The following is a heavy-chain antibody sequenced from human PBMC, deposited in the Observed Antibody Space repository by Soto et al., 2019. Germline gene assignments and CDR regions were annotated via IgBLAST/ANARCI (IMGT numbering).Heavy chain of an antibody. J-gene: IGHJ6*02. CDR1: GGTFSSYA. V-gene: IGHV1-69*04. D-gene: IGHD3-9*01. CDR3: ARPATIFDYYYYGMDV. Sequence: SVKVSCKASGGTFSSYAISWVRQAPGQGLEWMGRIIPILGIANYAQKFQGRVTITADKSTSTAYMELSSLRSEDTAVYYCARPATIFDYYYYGMDVWGQGTTVTVSS. CDR2: IIPILGIA.